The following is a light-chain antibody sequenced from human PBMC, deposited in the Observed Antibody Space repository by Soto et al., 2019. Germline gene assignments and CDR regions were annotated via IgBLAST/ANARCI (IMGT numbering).Light chain of an antibody. V-gene: IGLV2-14*01. CDR3: SSYTSSSTLV. J-gene: IGLJ1*01. Sequence: QSVLPQPASVSGSPGQSITISCTGTSSDVGGYNYVSWYQQHPGKAPKLMIYDVTNRPSGVSNRFPGSKSGNTASLTISGLQAEDEADYYCSSYTSSSTLVFGTWTKVTVL. CDR2: DVT. CDR1: SSDVGGYNY.